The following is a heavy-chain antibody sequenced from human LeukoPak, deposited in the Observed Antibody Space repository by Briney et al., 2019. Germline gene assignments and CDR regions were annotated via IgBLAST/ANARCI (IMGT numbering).Heavy chain of an antibody. J-gene: IGHJ4*02. Sequence: GGSLRLSCAASGFTFSNLAMTWVRQAPGKGLEWVSVISGSGGNTYYADSVKGRFTISKDNSKSTLYLQMSSLRAEDTAVYYCANNFRHSGSYYGFDQWGQGALVTVSS. CDR2: ISGSGGNT. CDR3: ANNFRHSGSYYGFDQ. V-gene: IGHV3-23*01. CDR1: GFTFSNLA. D-gene: IGHD1-26*01.